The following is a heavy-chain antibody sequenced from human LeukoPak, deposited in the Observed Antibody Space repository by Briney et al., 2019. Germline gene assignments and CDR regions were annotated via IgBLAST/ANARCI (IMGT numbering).Heavy chain of an antibody. V-gene: IGHV3-30*04. D-gene: IGHD3-22*01. CDR1: GFTFSSYA. J-gene: IGHJ4*02. CDR3: ARLSSLASDSRLDY. CDR2: ISYDGSNK. Sequence: GGSLRLSCAASGFTFSSYAMHWVRQAPGKGLEWVAVISYDGSNKYYADSVKGRFTISRDNSKNTLYLQMNSLRAEDTAVYYCARLSSLASDSRLDYWGQGTLVTVSS.